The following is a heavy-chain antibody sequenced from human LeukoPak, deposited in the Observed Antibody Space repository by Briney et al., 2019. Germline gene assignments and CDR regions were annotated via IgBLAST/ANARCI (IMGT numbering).Heavy chain of an antibody. J-gene: IGHJ5*02. CDR1: GGSISSSSYY. CDR2: IYYSGST. V-gene: IGHV4-30-4*08. CDR3: ARAYDYGDYVDWFDP. D-gene: IGHD4-17*01. Sequence: PSETLSLTCTVSGGSISSSSYYWSWIRQPPGKGLEWIGYIYYSGSTYYNPSLKSRVTISVDTSKNQFSLKLSSVTAADTAVYHCARAYDYGDYVDWFDPWGQGTLVTVSS.